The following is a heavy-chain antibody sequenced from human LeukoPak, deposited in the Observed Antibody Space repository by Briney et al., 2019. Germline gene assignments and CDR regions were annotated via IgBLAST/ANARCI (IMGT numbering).Heavy chain of an antibody. CDR2: ISSSGSTV. V-gene: IGHV3-48*03. Sequence: GGSLRLSCAASGFTFSSYEMNWARQAPGKGLEWVSYISSSGSTVYYADSVKGRFTISRDNAKNSLYLQMNSLRAEDTPVYYCARGSSGYSFGYWGQGTLVTVSS. CDR1: GFTFSSYE. D-gene: IGHD3-22*01. CDR3: ARGSSGYSFGY. J-gene: IGHJ4*02.